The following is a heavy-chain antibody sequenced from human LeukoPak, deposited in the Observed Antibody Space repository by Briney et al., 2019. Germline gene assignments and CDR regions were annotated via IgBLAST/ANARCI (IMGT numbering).Heavy chain of an antibody. V-gene: IGHV3-21*01. J-gene: IGHJ4*02. CDR2: ISSSSSYI. Sequence: PGGSLRLSCAASGFTFSSYSMNWVRQAPGKGLEWVSSISSSSSYIYYADSVKSRFTISRDNAKNSLYLQMNSLGAEDTAVYYCARDSDYVPRDYWGQGTLVTVSS. D-gene: IGHD5-12*01. CDR3: ARDSDYVPRDY. CDR1: GFTFSSYS.